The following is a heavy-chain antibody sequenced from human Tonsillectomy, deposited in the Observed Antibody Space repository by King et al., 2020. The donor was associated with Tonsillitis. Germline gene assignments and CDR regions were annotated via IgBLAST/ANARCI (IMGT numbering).Heavy chain of an antibody. CDR2: ISYDGSEI. J-gene: IGHJ4*02. CDR3: TSRELRGGYRPLHY. Sequence: VQLVESGGGVVQPGRSLRLSCAASGFTFSEYAMNWVRQAPGKGLEWVAVISYDGSEIYYADSVEGRFTISRDNPKNTLYLQMNRLITEDTAVYYCTSRELRGGYRPLHYWGQGPLVTVS. V-gene: IGHV3-30-3*01. CDR1: GFTFSEYA. D-gene: IGHD5-18*01.